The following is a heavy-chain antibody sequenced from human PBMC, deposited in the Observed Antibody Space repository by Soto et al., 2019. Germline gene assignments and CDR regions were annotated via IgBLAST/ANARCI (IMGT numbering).Heavy chain of an antibody. V-gene: IGHV4-61*01. CDR2: ITDIGST. J-gene: IGHJ4*02. D-gene: IGHD2-2*01. CDR3: ARQRVAPAQYFFDY. Sequence: SETLSLTCGVSGASVSSGSYFWTWIRQPPGKGLEWIGYITDIGSTNYNPSLKSRAIISADTTKNHFSLNLKSVTAADTAVYYCARQRVAPAQYFFDYWGQGIPVTVSS. CDR1: GASVSSGSYF.